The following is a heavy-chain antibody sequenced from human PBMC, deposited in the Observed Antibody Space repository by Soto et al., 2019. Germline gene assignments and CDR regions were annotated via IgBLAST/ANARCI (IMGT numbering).Heavy chain of an antibody. CDR1: GGSISSSSYY. J-gene: IGHJ4*02. V-gene: IGHV4-39*01. Sequence: QLLESGPGLVKPSETLSLTCTVSGGSISSSSYYWGWIRQPPGKGLDWIGSIYYSGSTYYNPSLKSRVTISVDTSKNQFSLKLSSVTAADTAVYYCARHATTVVTRTIGYWGQGTLVTVSS. CDR3: ARHATTVVTRTIGY. CDR2: IYYSGST. D-gene: IGHD4-17*01.